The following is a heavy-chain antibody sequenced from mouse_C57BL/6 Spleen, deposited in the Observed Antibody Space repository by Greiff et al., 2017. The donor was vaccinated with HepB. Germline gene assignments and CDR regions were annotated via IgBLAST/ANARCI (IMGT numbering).Heavy chain of an antibody. CDR3: ARGDYGSSYVGGNYFDY. Sequence: VQLQQPGAELVRPGTSVKLSCKASGYTFTSYWMHWVKQRPGQGLEWIGVIDPSDSYTNYNQKFKGKATLTVDTSSSTAYMQLSSLTSEDSAVYYCARGDYGSSYVGGNYFDYWGQGTTLTVSS. CDR2: IDPSDSYT. V-gene: IGHV1-59*01. D-gene: IGHD1-1*01. J-gene: IGHJ2*01. CDR1: GYTFTSYW.